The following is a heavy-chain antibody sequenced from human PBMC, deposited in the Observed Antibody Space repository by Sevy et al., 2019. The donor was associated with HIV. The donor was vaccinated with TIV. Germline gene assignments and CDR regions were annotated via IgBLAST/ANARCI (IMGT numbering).Heavy chain of an antibody. D-gene: IGHD3-16*01. V-gene: IGHV3-48*03. Sequence: GGSLRLSCVASRFTFSSYDMNWVRQAPGKGLEWLSYISGSDSITYYAESVKGRFTISRDNAKSTLYLQMSSLRAEDTAVYYCARESLGGRFYYMDVWGIGTTVTVSS. J-gene: IGHJ6*03. CDR1: RFTFSSYD. CDR2: ISGSDSIT. CDR3: ARESLGGRFYYMDV.